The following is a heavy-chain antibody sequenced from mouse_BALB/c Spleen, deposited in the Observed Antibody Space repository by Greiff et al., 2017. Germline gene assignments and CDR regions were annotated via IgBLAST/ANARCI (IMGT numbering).Heavy chain of an antibody. CDR3: ARQGPYYAMDY. J-gene: IGHJ4*01. CDR1: GFNIKDTY. CDR2: IDPANGNT. Sequence: EVKLVESGAELVKPGASVKLSCTASGFNIKDTYMHWVKQRPEQGLEWIGRIDPANGNTKYDPKFQGKATITADTSSNTAYLQLSSLTSEDTAVYYCARQGPYYAMDYWGQGTSVTVSS. V-gene: IGHV14-3*02. D-gene: IGHD3-3*01.